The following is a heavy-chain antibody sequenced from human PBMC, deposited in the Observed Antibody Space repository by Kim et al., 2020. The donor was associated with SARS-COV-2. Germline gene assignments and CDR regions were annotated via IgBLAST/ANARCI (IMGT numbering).Heavy chain of an antibody. CDR2: INHSGST. CDR1: GGSFSGYY. Sequence: SETLSLTCAVYGGSFSGYYWSWIRQPPGKGLEWIGEINHSGSTNYNPSLKSRVTISVDTSKNQFSLKLSSVTAADTAVYYCAREDRIAVAWRAFDIWGQGTMVTVSS. V-gene: IGHV4-34*01. D-gene: IGHD6-19*01. CDR3: AREDRIAVAWRAFDI. J-gene: IGHJ3*02.